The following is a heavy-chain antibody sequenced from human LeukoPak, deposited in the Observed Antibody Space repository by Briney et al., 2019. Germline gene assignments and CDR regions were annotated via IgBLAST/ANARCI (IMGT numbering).Heavy chain of an antibody. Sequence: SETLSLTCIVSGGSINNYYWSWIRQPPGKGLEWIGEVSFSGSTNYNPSLTSRVTISADTSKNQFSLKLSSVTAADTAVYYCALYCRLSSNCGYYGMDVSGQGTTVTVSS. CDR3: ALYCRLSSNCGYYGMDV. D-gene: IGHD2-15*01. J-gene: IGHJ6*02. CDR1: GGSINNYY. V-gene: IGHV4-59*08. CDR2: VSFSGST.